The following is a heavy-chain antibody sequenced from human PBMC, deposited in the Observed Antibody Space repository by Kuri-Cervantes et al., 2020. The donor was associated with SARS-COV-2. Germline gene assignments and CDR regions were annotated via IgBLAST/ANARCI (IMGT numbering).Heavy chain of an antibody. CDR1: GFTFSSYG. CDR3: AWELLWPDAFDI. CDR2: IRYDGSNK. J-gene: IGHJ3*02. V-gene: IGHV3-30*02. D-gene: IGHD1-26*01. Sequence: GESLKISCAASGFTFSSYGMHWVRQAPGKGLEWVAFIRYDGSNKYYADSVKGRFTISRDNSKNTLYLQMNSLRAEDTAVYYCAWELLWPDAFDIWGQGTMVTVSS.